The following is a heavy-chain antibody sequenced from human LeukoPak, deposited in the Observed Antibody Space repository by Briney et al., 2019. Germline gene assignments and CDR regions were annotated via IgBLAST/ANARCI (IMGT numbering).Heavy chain of an antibody. Sequence: GASVKVSCKVSGYTLTELSMHWVRQAPRKGLEWMGGFDPEDGETIYAQKFQGRVTMTEDTSTDTAYMELSSLRSEDTAVYYCATYYDFWSGYLSESYWGQGTLVTVSP. CDR2: FDPEDGET. J-gene: IGHJ4*02. D-gene: IGHD3-3*01. CDR1: GYTLTELS. V-gene: IGHV1-24*01. CDR3: ATYYDFWSGYLSESY.